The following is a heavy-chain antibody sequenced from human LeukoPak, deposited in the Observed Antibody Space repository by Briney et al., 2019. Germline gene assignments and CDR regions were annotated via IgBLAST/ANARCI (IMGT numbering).Heavy chain of an antibody. Sequence: SETLSLTCAVYGGSFSGYYWSWIRQPPGEGLEWSGEINHSGNTNYNPCLTSRFTISVDTSKNHFSLKLSCVSAADTAVYYCARAWGIAVAGRWFDPWGEGTLVTVSS. CDR2: INHSGNT. CDR1: GGSFSGYY. CDR3: ARAWGIAVAGRWFDP. D-gene: IGHD6-19*01. V-gene: IGHV4-34*01. J-gene: IGHJ5*02.